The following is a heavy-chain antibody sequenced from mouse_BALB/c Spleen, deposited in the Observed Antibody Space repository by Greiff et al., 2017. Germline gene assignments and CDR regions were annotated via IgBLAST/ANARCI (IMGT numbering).Heavy chain of an antibody. D-gene: IGHD1-1*01. V-gene: IGHV3-8*02. Sequence: EVKLMESGPSLVKPSQTLSLTCSVTGDSITSGYWNWIRKFPGNKLEYMGYISYSGSTYYNPSLKSRISITRDTSKNQYYLQLNSVTTEDTATYYCASIYGSSYGYAMDYWGQGTSVTVSS. CDR1: GDSITSGY. J-gene: IGHJ4*01. CDR2: ISYSGST. CDR3: ASIYGSSYGYAMDY.